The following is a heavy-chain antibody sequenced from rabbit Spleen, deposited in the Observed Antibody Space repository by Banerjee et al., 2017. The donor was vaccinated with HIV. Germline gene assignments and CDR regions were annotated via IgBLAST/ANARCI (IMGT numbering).Heavy chain of an antibody. V-gene: IGHV1S40*01. D-gene: IGHD6-1*01. J-gene: IGHJ4*01. Sequence: QQLVESGGGLVQPGGSLKLTCTASGFDFSRGYDMCWVRQAPGKGLEWIGCIYTGNVKTYYASWAKGRFTISKTSSTTVTLQMTSLTAADTATYFCARNYFTYGYATYPYALNLWGPGTLVTVS. CDR1: GFDFSRGYD. CDR3: ARNYFTYGYATYPYALNL. CDR2: IYTGNVKT.